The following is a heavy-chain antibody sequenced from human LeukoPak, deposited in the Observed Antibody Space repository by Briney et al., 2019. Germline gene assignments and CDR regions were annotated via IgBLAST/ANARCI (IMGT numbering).Heavy chain of an antibody. CDR3: AKLSGHNYYFDY. J-gene: IGHJ4*02. V-gene: IGHV3-30*18. Sequence: GGSLRLSCAASGFTFSSYGMHWVRQASGKGLEWVAVISYDGSNKYYADSVKGRFTISRDNSKNTLYLQMNSLRAEDTAVYYCAKLSGHNYYFDYWGQGTLVTVSS. D-gene: IGHD2-15*01. CDR1: GFTFSSYG. CDR2: ISYDGSNK.